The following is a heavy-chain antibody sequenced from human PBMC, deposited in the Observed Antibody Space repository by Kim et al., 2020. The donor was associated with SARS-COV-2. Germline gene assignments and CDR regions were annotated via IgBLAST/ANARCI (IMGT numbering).Heavy chain of an antibody. CDR2: INHSGST. CDR3: ARGPTKIKFHYYGSGSFDY. D-gene: IGHD3-10*01. Sequence: SETLSLTCAVYGGSFSGYYWSWIRQPPGKGLEWIGEINHSGSTNYNPSLKSRVTISVDTSKNQFSLKLSSVTAADTAVYYCARGPTKIKFHYYGSGSFDYWGQGTLVTVSS. V-gene: IGHV4-34*01. CDR1: GGSFSGYY. J-gene: IGHJ4*02.